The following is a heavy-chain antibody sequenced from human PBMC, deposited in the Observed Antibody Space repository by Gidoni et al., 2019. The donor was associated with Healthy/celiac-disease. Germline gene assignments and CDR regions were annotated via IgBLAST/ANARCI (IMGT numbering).Heavy chain of an antibody. CDR3: ANGAPGATVTTIDY. Sequence: EVQLLESGGGLVQPGGSLRLSCAASGFTFSSYAMGWVRQAPGKGLEWVSAISGSGGSKYYADSVKGRFTISRDNSKNTLYLQMNSLRAEDTAVYYCANGAPGATVTTIDYWGQGTLVTVSS. J-gene: IGHJ4*02. CDR2: ISGSGGSK. CDR1: GFTFSSYA. V-gene: IGHV3-23*01. D-gene: IGHD4-17*01.